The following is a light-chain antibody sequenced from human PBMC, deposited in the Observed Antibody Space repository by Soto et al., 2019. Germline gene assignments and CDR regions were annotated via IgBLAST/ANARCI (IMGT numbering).Light chain of an antibody. CDR1: QSVDTN. J-gene: IGKJ2*01. CDR2: SAS. Sequence: EVVMTQSPATLSVSPGDRATLSCRASQSVDTNVAWYQQKPGQAPRLLVHSASTRATGIPARFTGIGSGTGFTLTISGLQSDDFAVYYCQQYYNWPPYTFGQGTKLQIK. CDR3: QQYYNWPPYT. V-gene: IGKV3-15*01.